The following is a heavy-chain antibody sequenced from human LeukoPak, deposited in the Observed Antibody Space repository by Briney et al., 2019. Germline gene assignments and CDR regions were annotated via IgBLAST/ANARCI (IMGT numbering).Heavy chain of an antibody. J-gene: IGHJ4*02. Sequence: GGSLRLSCAVSGFTFSTYAMTWVRQAPGKGLEWVSSISGSAGSTYYADSVKGRFTISRDNSKNTLDLQMNSLRAEDTAVYYCAKATRGNSGCLDYWGQGTLVTVSS. CDR1: GFTFSTYA. CDR2: ISGSAGST. D-gene: IGHD6-19*01. V-gene: IGHV3-23*01. CDR3: AKATRGNSGCLDY.